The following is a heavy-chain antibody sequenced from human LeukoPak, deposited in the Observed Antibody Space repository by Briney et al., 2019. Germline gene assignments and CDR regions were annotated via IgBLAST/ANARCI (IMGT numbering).Heavy chain of an antibody. J-gene: IGHJ3*02. D-gene: IGHD7-27*01. CDR1: GFTFDDYA. V-gene: IGHV3-43*02. CDR3: AKTGWGAFDI. CDR2: ISGDGGST. Sequence: GGSLRLSCAASGFTFDDYAMHWVRHAPGKGLEWASLISGDGGSTYYADSVKGRFTISRDNSKNSLYLQMNSLRTEDTALYYCAKTGWGAFDIWGQGTMVTVSS.